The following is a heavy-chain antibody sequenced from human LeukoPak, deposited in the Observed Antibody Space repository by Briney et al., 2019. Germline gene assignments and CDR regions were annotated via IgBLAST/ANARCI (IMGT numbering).Heavy chain of an antibody. CDR1: GFTFSSYD. V-gene: IGHV3-30*03. J-gene: IGHJ4*02. CDR2: TSSDLNVK. Sequence: GGSLRLSCAASGFTFSSYDMHWVRQAPGKGLEWVAVTSSDLNVKLYADSVKGRFTISRDNSRSTLYLQMNSLRPEDTAIYYCAREGYYGSGSPPSSYFDYWGQGTLVTVSS. CDR3: AREGYYGSGSPPSSYFDY. D-gene: IGHD3-10*01.